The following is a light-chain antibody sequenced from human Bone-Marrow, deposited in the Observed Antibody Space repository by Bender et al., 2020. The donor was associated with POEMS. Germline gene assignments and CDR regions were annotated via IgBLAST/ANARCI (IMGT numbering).Light chain of an antibody. CDR2: GVT. CDR3: ATWDDSLNGWV. CDR1: TSDVGTYDY. V-gene: IGLV2-14*03. Sequence: QSALTQPASVSGSPGQSITISCTGTTSDVGTYDYVSWYQQHPGKAPKLMIFGVTKRPSGVPDRFSGSNSGTSASLAISGLLSDDEADFYCATWDDSLNGWVFGGGTKLTVL. J-gene: IGLJ3*02.